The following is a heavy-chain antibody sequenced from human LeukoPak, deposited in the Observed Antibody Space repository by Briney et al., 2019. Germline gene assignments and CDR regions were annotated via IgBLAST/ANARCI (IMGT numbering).Heavy chain of an antibody. CDR2: IYPGDSDT. D-gene: IGHD4/OR15-4a*01. CDR1: GYNFATYW. J-gene: IGHJ5*02. CDR3: ARQGLTQNWFDP. Sequence: GASLQISCQGSGYNFATYWIAWVRQLPGKGLEWMGIIYPGDSDTRYSPSFQGQVTISADKSISTAYLQWSSLKASDTAMYYCARQGLTQNWFDPWGQGTLVTVSS. V-gene: IGHV5-51*01.